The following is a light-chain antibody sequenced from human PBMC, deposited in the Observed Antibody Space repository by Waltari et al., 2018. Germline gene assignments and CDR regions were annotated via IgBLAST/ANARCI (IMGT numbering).Light chain of an antibody. CDR1: QSVSSSY. J-gene: IGKJ1*01. V-gene: IGKV3-20*01. CDR2: GAS. CDR3: QQYGSSRGT. Sequence: EIVLTQSPGTLSLSPGERSTLPCSASQSVSSSYLAWYQQKPGQAPRPLIYGASSRATGIPDRFSGSGSGTDFTLTISRLEPEDFAVYYCQQYGSSRGTFGQGTKVEIK.